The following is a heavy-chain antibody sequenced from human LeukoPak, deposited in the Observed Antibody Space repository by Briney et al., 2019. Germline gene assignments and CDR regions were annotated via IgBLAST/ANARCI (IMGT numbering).Heavy chain of an antibody. CDR1: GFTFSSYS. CDR3: ASYERFGY. D-gene: IGHD3-16*01. CDR2: ISSSSSYI. J-gene: IGHJ4*02. Sequence: PGGSLRLSCAASGFTFSSYSMNWLRQAPGKGLEGVSSISSSSSYIYYADSVKGRFTISRDNAKNSLYLQMNSLRAEDTAVYYCASYERFGYWGQGTLVTVSS. V-gene: IGHV3-21*01.